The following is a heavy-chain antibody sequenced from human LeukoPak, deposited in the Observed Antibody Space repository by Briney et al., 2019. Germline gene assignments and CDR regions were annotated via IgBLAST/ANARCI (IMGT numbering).Heavy chain of an antibody. D-gene: IGHD4-17*01. CDR1: GFTFSSYS. CDR2: ISSSSSYV. Sequence: GGSLRLSCAASGFTFSSYSMNWVRQAPGKGLEWVSSISSSSSYVYYADSVKGRFTISRDNAKNSLYLQMNSLRAEDTAVYYCAREVTSYWYFDLWGRGTLVTVSS. CDR3: AREVTSYWYFDL. J-gene: IGHJ2*01. V-gene: IGHV3-21*01.